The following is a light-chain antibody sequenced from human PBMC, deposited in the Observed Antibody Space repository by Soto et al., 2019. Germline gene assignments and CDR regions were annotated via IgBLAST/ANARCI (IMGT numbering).Light chain of an antibody. CDR2: GAS. Sequence: EIVMTQSPATLSVSPGERATLSCRASQSVSSNLAWYQQKPGQAPRLLIYGASTRATGIPARFSGSGSGTEFTLTISSLRSEDFAVYYCQQYNNWWTFGQGTKVXXK. CDR1: QSVSSN. CDR3: QQYNNWWT. J-gene: IGKJ1*01. V-gene: IGKV3-15*01.